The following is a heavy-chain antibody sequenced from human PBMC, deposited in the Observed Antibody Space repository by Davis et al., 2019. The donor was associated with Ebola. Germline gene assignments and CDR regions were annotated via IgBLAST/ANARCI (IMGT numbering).Heavy chain of an antibody. J-gene: IGHJ4*02. CDR2: IYSDGNYR. CDR1: GFTFSSYW. D-gene: IGHD6-25*01. CDR3: ARDFWASSEENDY. Sequence: GESLKISCAASGFTFSSYWMHWVRQAPGKGLEWVAYIYSDGNYRQYADSVRGRFTISRDNSKNTLFLQMNSLRAEDAAVYYCARDFWASSEENDYWGQGTLVTVSS. V-gene: IGHV3-30*03.